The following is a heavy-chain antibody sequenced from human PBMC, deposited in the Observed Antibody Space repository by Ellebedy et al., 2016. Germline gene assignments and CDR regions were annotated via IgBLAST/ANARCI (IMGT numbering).Heavy chain of an antibody. CDR1: GYTFSNFF. V-gene: IGHV3-23*01. CDR3: RQGHYFDQ. Sequence: GESLKISXAASGYTFSNFFMTWVRQAPGKGLEWFSTISADGDNTRFADSVKGRFTISRDNSKNTLYLQMNNLRVDDTALYYCRQGHYFDQWGQGALVTVSS. CDR2: ISADGDNT. J-gene: IGHJ4*02.